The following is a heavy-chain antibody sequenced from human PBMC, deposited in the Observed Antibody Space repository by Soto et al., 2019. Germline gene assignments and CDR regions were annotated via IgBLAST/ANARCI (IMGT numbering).Heavy chain of an antibody. CDR3: ASLYRGSGPHPLPVDP. CDR1: GGSISSSSYY. V-gene: IGHV4-39*01. Sequence: QLQLQESGPGLVKPSETLSLTCTVSGGSISSSSYYWGWIRQPPGKGLEWIGSIYYSGSTYYNPSLKSRVTISVDTSKNQFSLKLSSVTAADTAVYYCASLYRGSGPHPLPVDPWGQGTLVTVSS. J-gene: IGHJ5*02. CDR2: IYYSGST. D-gene: IGHD3-10*01.